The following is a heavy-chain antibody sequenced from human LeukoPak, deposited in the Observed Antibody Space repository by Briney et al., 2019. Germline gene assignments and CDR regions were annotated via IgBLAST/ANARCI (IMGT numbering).Heavy chain of an antibody. CDR1: GFTFSSYG. CDR3: AREAATRYYDFWSGYPLDY. Sequence: PGGSLRLSCAASGFTFSSYGMHWVRQAPGKGLEWGAVIWYDGSNKYYADSVKGRFTNSRDNSKNTLYLQMNSLRAEDTAVYYCAREAATRYYDFWSGYPLDYWGQGTLVTVSS. D-gene: IGHD3-3*01. V-gene: IGHV3-33*01. J-gene: IGHJ4*02. CDR2: IWYDGSNK.